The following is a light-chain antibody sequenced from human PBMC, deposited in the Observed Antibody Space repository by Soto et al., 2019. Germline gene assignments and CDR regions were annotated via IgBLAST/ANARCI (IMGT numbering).Light chain of an antibody. Sequence: EIVLTQSPGTLSLSPGERATLSCRASQSFSSNLAWYQQKPGQAPRLLIYGASTRATGIPARFSGSGSGTEFTLTINSLQSEDFAVYYCQQYNNWPRTFGQGTKVDI. J-gene: IGKJ1*01. CDR2: GAS. CDR1: QSFSSN. V-gene: IGKV3-15*01. CDR3: QQYNNWPRT.